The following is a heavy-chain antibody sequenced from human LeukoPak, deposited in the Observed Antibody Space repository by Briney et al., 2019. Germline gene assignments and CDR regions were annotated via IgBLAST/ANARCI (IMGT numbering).Heavy chain of an antibody. J-gene: IGHJ4*01. CDR3: ARDHRYAFDN. CDR2: INRSGST. D-gene: IGHD5-12*01. V-gene: IGHV4-34*01. CDR1: GGSFSSYY. Sequence: PSETLSLTCAVYGGSFSSYYWSWIRQPPGKGLEWIGEINRSGSTNYNPSLKSRVTISVDTSKNQFSLKLSSVTAADTAVYYCARDHRYAFDNWGHGTLVTVSS.